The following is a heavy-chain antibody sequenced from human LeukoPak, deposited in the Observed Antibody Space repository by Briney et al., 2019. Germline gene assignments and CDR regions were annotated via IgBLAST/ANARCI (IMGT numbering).Heavy chain of an antibody. D-gene: IGHD6-13*01. CDR1: GYTFTGYY. Sequence: ASVKVSCKASGYTFTGYYMHWVRQAPGQGLEWMGWINPNSGGTNYAQKFQGRVTMTRDTSISTAYMELSRLRSDDTAVYYCARVRRGIAAAGVDYWGQGTLVTVSS. V-gene: IGHV1-2*02. CDR3: ARVRRGIAAAGVDY. CDR2: INPNSGGT. J-gene: IGHJ4*02.